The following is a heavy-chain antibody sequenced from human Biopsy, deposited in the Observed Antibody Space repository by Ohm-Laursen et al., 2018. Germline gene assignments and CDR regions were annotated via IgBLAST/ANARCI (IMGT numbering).Heavy chain of an antibody. D-gene: IGHD6-19*01. CDR3: SRDKKGVPIAVAGRPDY. CDR1: GYSLTELS. J-gene: IGHJ4*02. Sequence: SVKVSCKVSGYSLTELSMHWVRQAPGQGLEWMGGFAPENGRIVYSQKFQGRVTMTEDTSTSTAYMELRSLRSDDTAVYYCSRDKKGVPIAVAGRPDYWGQGTLVTVSS. CDR2: FAPENGRI. V-gene: IGHV1-24*01.